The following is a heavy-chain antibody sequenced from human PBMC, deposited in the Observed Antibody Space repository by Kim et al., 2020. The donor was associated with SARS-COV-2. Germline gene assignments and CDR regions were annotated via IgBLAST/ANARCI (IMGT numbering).Heavy chain of an antibody. CDR1: GGSISSSNW. Sequence: SETLSLTCAVSGGSISSSNWWSWVRQPPGKGLEWIGEIYHSGSTNYNPSLKSRVTISVDKSKNQFSLKLSSVTAADTAVCYCAVGGHDYYVSSGHLFDIWGQGTMVTVSS. CDR3: AVGGHDYYVSSGHLFDI. J-gene: IGHJ3*02. D-gene: IGHD3-22*01. V-gene: IGHV4-4*02. CDR2: IYHSGST.